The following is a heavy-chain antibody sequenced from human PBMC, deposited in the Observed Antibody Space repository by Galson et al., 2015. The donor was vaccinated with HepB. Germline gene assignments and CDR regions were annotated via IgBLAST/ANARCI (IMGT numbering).Heavy chain of an antibody. J-gene: IGHJ6*02. V-gene: IGHV3-48*01. CDR2: ISSSSSTI. CDR1: GFTFSSYS. D-gene: IGHD5-18*01. CDR3: ARGTRARIQLWLRVYYYGMDV. Sequence: SLRLSCAASGFTFSSYSMNWVRQAPGKGLEWVSYISSSSSTIYYVDSVKGRFTISRDNAKNSLYLQMNSLRAEDTAVYYCARGTRARIQLWLRVYYYGMDVWGQGTTVTVSS.